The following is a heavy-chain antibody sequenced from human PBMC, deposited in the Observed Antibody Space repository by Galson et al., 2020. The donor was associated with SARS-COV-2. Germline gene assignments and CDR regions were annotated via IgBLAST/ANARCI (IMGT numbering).Heavy chain of an antibody. V-gene: IGHV3-74*01. Sequence: GGSLRLSCAASGFTFSSYWMHWVRQAPGKGLVWVSRITSDGSSTSYADSVKGRFTISRDNAKNTLYLQMNSLRAEDTAVYYCARDADGPYGSGSQFDYWGQGTLVTVSS. CDR1: GFTFSSYW. D-gene: IGHD3-10*01. J-gene: IGHJ4*02. CDR2: ITSDGSST. CDR3: ARDADGPYGSGSQFDY.